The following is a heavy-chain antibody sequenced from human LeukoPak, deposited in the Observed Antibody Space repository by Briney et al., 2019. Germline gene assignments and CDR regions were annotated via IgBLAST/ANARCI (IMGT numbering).Heavy chain of an antibody. CDR2: INRPPDST. Sequence: PGGSLRLSCAASGFTFSSYSMAWVRQAPGKGLEWVSGINRPPDSTFAADSVKGRFTISRDNSKNTLYLQMNSLRVEDTALYYCAKVPPSRGAADDYWGQGTLVTVSS. V-gene: IGHV3-23*01. CDR1: GFTFSSYS. CDR3: AKVPPSRGAADDY. J-gene: IGHJ4*02. D-gene: IGHD6-13*01.